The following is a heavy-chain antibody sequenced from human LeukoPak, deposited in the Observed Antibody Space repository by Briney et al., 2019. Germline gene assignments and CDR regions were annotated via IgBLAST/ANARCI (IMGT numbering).Heavy chain of an antibody. J-gene: IGHJ4*02. Sequence: SETLPLTCTVSGGSISSSSYYWGWIRQPPGKGLEWIGSIYYSGSTYYNPSLKSRVTISVDTSKNQFSLKLSSVTAADTAVYYCARGRGMTTIDYWGQGTLVTVSS. V-gene: IGHV4-39*01. CDR3: ARGRGMTTIDY. D-gene: IGHD4-17*01. CDR2: IYYSGST. CDR1: GGSISSSSYY.